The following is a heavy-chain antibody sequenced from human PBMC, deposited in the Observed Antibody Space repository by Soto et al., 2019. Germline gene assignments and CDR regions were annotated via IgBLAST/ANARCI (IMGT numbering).Heavy chain of an antibody. Sequence: SSETLSLTCAVYGGSFSGYYWRWIRQPPGKGLEWIGEINHSGSTNYNPSLKSRVTISVDTSKNQFSLKLSSVTAADTAVYYCARSYYDFWSGWKYYFDYWGQGTLVTVSS. J-gene: IGHJ4*02. CDR3: ARSYYDFWSGWKYYFDY. D-gene: IGHD3-3*01. CDR2: INHSGST. CDR1: GGSFSGYY. V-gene: IGHV4-34*01.